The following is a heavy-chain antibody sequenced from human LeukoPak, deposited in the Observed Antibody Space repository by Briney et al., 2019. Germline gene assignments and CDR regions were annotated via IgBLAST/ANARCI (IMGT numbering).Heavy chain of an antibody. CDR1: GYSISSGYY. J-gene: IGHJ6*03. CDR3: ARWSGSVTARNYYYYMDV. CDR2: IYHTGST. D-gene: IGHD6-6*01. Sequence: SETLSLTCTVSGYSISSGYYWGWTRQPPGKGLEWIGSIYHTGSTYYNPSLRSRVTISIDTSKNQFSLKLSSVTAADTAVYYCARWSGSVTARNYYYYMDVWGEGTTVTVSS. V-gene: IGHV4-38-2*02.